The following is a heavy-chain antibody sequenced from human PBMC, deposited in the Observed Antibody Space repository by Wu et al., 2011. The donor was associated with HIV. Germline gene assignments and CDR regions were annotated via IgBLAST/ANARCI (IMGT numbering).Heavy chain of an antibody. CDR1: GYTFTGHY. CDR3: VRGRPVVVVALTGHPFDF. J-gene: IGHJ4*02. CDR2: INPNSGGT. V-gene: IGHV1-2*02. Sequence: QVQLVQSGAEVKEPGASVRVSCKAFGYTFTGHYVHWVRQAPGQGLEWMGWINPNSGGTNYAQKSQDRVTMTRDTSINTAYMELSSLRYDDTAVYYCVRGRPVVVVALTGHPFDFWGQGTLVTVSS. D-gene: IGHD2-15*01.